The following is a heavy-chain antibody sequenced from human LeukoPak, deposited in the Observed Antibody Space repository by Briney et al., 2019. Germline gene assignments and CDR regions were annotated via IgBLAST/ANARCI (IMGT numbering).Heavy chain of an antibody. CDR3: ARVARDTAMACDY. J-gene: IGHJ4*02. Sequence: SGGSLRLSCAASGFTFSSYSMNWVRQAPGKGLEWVSSISSGSYVYYADSVKGRFTISGDNAKNPLYLQMNSLRAEDTAVYYCARVARDTAMACDYWGQGTLVTVSS. D-gene: IGHD5-18*01. V-gene: IGHV3-21*01. CDR2: ISSGSYV. CDR1: GFTFSSYS.